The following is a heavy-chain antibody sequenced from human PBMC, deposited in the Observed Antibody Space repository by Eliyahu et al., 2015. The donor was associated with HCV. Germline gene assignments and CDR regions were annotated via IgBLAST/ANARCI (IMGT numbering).Heavy chain of an antibody. CDR3: VRDDILDV. CDR1: GFPFSNXE. V-gene: IGHV3-48*03. J-gene: IGHJ3*01. CDR2: ISSGGSTI. Sequence: EVQVVESGGGLIQPGGSXRLSCAASGFPFSNXEMNWVRQAPGKGLEWVSYISSGGSTIKYADSVKGRYTLSRDNAKNSLYLQMNSLRAEDTAVYYCVRDDILDVWGQGTVVTVSS.